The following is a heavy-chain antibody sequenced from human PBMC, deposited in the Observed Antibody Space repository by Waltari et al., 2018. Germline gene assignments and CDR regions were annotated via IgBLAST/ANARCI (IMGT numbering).Heavy chain of an antibody. V-gene: IGHV1-69*13. Sequence: QVQLVQSGAEVKKPGSSVKVSCKASGGTFSRYAISWVRPAPGQGLEWMGGILPIFGTANYAQKFQGIVTSTADESTSTAYMELSSLRSEDTAVYYCARSGGIAAAGYFDLWGRGTLVTVSS. CDR1: GGTFSRYA. D-gene: IGHD6-13*01. CDR3: ARSGGIAAAGYFDL. J-gene: IGHJ2*01. CDR2: ILPIFGTA.